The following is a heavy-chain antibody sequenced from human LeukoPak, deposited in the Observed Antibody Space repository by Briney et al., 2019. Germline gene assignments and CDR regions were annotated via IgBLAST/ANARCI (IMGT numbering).Heavy chain of an antibody. D-gene: IGHD1-26*01. Sequence: GGSLRLSCAASGFTFNSYWMSWVRQAPGKGLEWVANIKQDGSEKYYVDSVKGRFTISRDNAKNSLYLQMNSLRGEDTAVYYCARDQTKWEPLRRRDYYYMDVWGKGTTVTVSS. J-gene: IGHJ6*03. CDR2: IKQDGSEK. CDR1: GFTFNSYW. V-gene: IGHV3-7*01. CDR3: ARDQTKWEPLRRRDYYYMDV.